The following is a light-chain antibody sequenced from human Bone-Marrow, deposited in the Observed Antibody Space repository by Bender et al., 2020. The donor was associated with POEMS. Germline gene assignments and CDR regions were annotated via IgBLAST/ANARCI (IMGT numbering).Light chain of an antibody. CDR3: QSADSSGIWV. CDR1: ALAKQY. Sequence: SYDLTQPPSVSVSPGQTARITCSGDALAKQYTYWYQQKPGQAPVLVIFKDNERPSGIPERFSGSSSGTIVTLTISGVQAEDEADYYCQSADSSGIWVFGGGTKLTVL. J-gene: IGLJ3*02. V-gene: IGLV3-25*03. CDR2: KDN.